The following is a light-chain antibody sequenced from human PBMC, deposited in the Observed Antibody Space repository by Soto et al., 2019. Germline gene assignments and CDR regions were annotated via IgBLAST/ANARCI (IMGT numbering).Light chain of an antibody. CDR3: STYTNTSPVI. CDR1: SSDVGSYNR. CDR2: EVS. Sequence: QSALTQPPSVSGSPGQSVTLSCTGTSSDVGSYNRVSWYQQPPGTAPKLMIYEVSNRTSGVPDRFSGSKSGNTASLTISGLQAEDEADYYCSTYTNTSPVIFGGGTKVTVL. J-gene: IGLJ2*01. V-gene: IGLV2-18*02.